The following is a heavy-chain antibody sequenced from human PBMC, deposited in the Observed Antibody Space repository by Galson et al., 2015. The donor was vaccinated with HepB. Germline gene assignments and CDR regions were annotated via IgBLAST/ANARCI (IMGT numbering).Heavy chain of an antibody. D-gene: IGHD3-10*01. V-gene: IGHV1-24*01. J-gene: IGHJ6*02. CDR1: GYTLTELS. Sequence: SCKVSGYTLTELSMHWVRQAPGKGLEWMGGFDPEDGETIYAQKFQGRVTMTGDTSTDTAYMELSSLRSEDTAVYYCATREGYGSGSYYYGMDVWGQGTTVTVSS. CDR3: ATREGYGSGSYYYGMDV. CDR2: FDPEDGET.